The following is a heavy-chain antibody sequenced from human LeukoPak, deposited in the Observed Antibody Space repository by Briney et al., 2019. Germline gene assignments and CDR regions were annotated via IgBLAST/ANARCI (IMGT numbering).Heavy chain of an antibody. CDR2: INAGNGNT. J-gene: IGHJ4*02. D-gene: IGHD2/OR15-2a*01. V-gene: IGHV1-3*01. CDR1: GYTFTSYA. CDR3: ARDLGGLVN. Sequence: GASVKVSCKASGYTFTSYAMHWGRQAPGQRLEWREWINAGNGNTKYSKKFQGRVTITSDTSASTAYMELSSLRSEDTAVYYCARDLGGLVNWGQGTLVTVSS.